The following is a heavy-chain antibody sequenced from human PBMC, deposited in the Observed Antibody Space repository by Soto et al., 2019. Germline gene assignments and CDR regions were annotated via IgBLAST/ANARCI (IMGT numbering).Heavy chain of an antibody. CDR1: GFTFSSYA. J-gene: IGHJ6*02. CDR2: ISGSGGST. CDR3: AKNSYYGDPPHYYYYGMDV. V-gene: IGHV3-23*01. Sequence: PGGSLRLSCAASGFTFSSYAMSWVRQAPGKGLEWVSAISGSGGSTYYADSVKGRFTISRDNSKNTLYLQMNSLRAEDTAVYYSAKNSYYGDPPHYYYYGMDVWGQGTTVTVSS. D-gene: IGHD4-17*01.